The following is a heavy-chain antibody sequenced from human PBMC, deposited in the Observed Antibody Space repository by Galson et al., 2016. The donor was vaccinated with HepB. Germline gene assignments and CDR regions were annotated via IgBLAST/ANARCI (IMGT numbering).Heavy chain of an antibody. J-gene: IGHJ6*02. D-gene: IGHD1-26*01. V-gene: IGHV5-51*01. CDR1: GYIFSSDW. Sequence: QSGAEVKKPGESLKISCQGSGYIFSSDWIAWVRQMPGKGLEWMGIIYPGDSDTRYSPSFQGQVTISADESINTAYLQWSSLKASDTAIYYCARQYSPSSSVGLDVWGQGTTVTVSS. CDR3: ARQYSPSSSVGLDV. CDR2: IYPGDSDT.